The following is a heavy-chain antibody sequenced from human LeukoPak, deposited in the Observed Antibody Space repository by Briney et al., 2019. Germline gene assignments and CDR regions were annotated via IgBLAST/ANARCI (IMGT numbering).Heavy chain of an antibody. CDR3: ARGTSGYYDYVWGSYRPPVCFDY. J-gene: IGHJ4*02. D-gene: IGHD3-16*02. Sequence: PSETLSLACTVSGGSISSYYWSWIRQPPGKGLEWIGYIYYSGSTNYNPSLKSRVTISVDKSKNQFSLKLSSVTAADTAVYYCARGTSGYYDYVWGSYRPPVCFDYWGQGTLVTVSS. V-gene: IGHV4-59*12. CDR2: IYYSGST. CDR1: GGSISSYY.